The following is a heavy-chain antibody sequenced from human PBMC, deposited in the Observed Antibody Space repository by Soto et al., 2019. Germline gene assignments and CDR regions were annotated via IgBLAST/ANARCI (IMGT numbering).Heavy chain of an antibody. CDR1: GFTFSSYG. V-gene: IGHV3-30*18. Sequence: QVQLVESGGGVVQPGRSLRLSCAASGFTFSSYGMHWVRQAPGKGLEWVAVISYDGSNKYYADSVKGRFTISRDNSKNTLYLQMNSLRAEDTAVYYCAKLVGATIGTFDYWGQGTLVTVSS. J-gene: IGHJ4*02. D-gene: IGHD1-26*01. CDR2: ISYDGSNK. CDR3: AKLVGATIGTFDY.